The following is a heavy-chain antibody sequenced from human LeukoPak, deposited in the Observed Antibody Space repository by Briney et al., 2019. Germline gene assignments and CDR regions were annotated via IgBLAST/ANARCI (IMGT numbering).Heavy chain of an antibody. Sequence: GGSLRLSCAASGFSFSNYWMSWVRQAPGKGLEWVANIKRDGSAISYVDSVKGRFTTSRDNARNSLYLQMNSLRAEDTAVYYCARNRGAGGGYFDYWGQGALVTVSS. CDR2: IKRDGSAI. CDR1: GFSFSNYW. CDR3: ARNRGAGGGYFDY. D-gene: IGHD3-16*01. V-gene: IGHV3-7*05. J-gene: IGHJ4*02.